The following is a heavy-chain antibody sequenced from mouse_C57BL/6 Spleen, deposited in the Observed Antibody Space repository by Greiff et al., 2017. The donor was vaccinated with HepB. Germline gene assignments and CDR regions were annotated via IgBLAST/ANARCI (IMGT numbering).Heavy chain of an antibody. Sequence: EVKLEESGGGLVKPGGSLKLSCAASGFTFSDYGMHWVRQAPEKGLEWVAYISSGSSTIYYADTVKGRFTISRDNAKNTLFLQMTSLRSEDTAMYYCARPSSYWYFGVWGTGTTVTVSS. CDR2: ISSGSSTI. D-gene: IGHD1-1*01. CDR1: GFTFSDYG. CDR3: ARPSSYWYFGV. J-gene: IGHJ1*03. V-gene: IGHV5-17*01.